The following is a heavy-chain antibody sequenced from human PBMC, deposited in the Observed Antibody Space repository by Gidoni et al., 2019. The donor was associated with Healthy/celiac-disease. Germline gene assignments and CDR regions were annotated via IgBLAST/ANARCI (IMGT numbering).Heavy chain of an antibody. CDR1: GFTFSSYA. D-gene: IGHD3-10*01. V-gene: IGHV3-23*04. Sequence: EVQLVESGGGLVQPGGSLRLPCAASGFTFSSYAMSWVRQAPGKGLEWGSDISGSGGSTYYADSVKGRFTISRDNSKNTLYLQMNSLRAEDTAVYYCAKDHYRSGIGDAFDIWGQGTMVTVSS. CDR2: ISGSGGST. J-gene: IGHJ3*02. CDR3: AKDHYRSGIGDAFDI.